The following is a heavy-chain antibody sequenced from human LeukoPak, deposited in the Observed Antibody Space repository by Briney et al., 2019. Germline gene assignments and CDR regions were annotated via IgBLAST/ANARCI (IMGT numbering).Heavy chain of an antibody. Sequence: GESLKISCKGSGYSFTSYWIGWVRQMPGKGLEWMGIIYPGDSDTRYSPSFQGQVTISADKPISTAYLQWSSLKASDTAMYYCARHGTPSIAAPSGYYYYYMDVWGKGTTVTVSS. CDR1: GYSFTSYW. J-gene: IGHJ6*03. CDR3: ARHGTPSIAAPSGYYYYYMDV. D-gene: IGHD6-6*01. V-gene: IGHV5-51*01. CDR2: IYPGDSDT.